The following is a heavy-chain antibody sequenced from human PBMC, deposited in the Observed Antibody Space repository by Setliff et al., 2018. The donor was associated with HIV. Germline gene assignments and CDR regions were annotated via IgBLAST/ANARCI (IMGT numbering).Heavy chain of an antibody. Sequence: PSETLSLTCTVSGYSISSGYYWGWIRQPPGKGLEWIGSIYHSGSTYYNPSLKSRVTISVDTSKNQFSLKLSSVTAADTAVYYCARERDYDSSGYFPDWGQGTLVTSPQ. D-gene: IGHD3-22*01. CDR1: GYSISSGYY. V-gene: IGHV4-38-2*02. CDR2: IYHSGST. CDR3: ARERDYDSSGYFPD. J-gene: IGHJ4*02.